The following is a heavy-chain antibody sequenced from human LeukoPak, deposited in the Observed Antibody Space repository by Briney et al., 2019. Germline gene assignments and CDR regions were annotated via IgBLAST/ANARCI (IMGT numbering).Heavy chain of an antibody. CDR3: ARISHDFWSGYLYGMDV. CDR1: GFTFSSYG. Sequence: GSLRLSCAASGFTFSSYGMHWIRQPPGKGLEWIGEINHSGSTNYNPSLKSRVTISVDTSKNQFSLKLSSVTAADTAVYYCARISHDFWSGYLYGMDVWGQGTTVTVSS. D-gene: IGHD3-3*01. CDR2: INHSGST. V-gene: IGHV4-34*01. J-gene: IGHJ6*02.